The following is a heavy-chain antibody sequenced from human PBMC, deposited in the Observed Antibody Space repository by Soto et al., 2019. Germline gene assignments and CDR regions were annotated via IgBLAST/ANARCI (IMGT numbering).Heavy chain of an antibody. CDR2: ISGSGGST. Sequence: GSLRLSCAASGFTFSSYAMSWVRQAPGKGLEWVSAISGSGGSTYYADSVKGRFTISRDNSKNTLYLQMNSLRAEDTAVYYCAKNHPGAYYYDSSGLIDYWGQGTLVTVSS. CDR3: AKNHPGAYYYDSSGLIDY. D-gene: IGHD3-22*01. V-gene: IGHV3-23*01. J-gene: IGHJ4*02. CDR1: GFTFSSYA.